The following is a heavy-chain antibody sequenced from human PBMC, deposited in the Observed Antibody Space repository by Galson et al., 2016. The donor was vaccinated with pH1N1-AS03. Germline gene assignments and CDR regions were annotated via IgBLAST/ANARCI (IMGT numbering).Heavy chain of an antibody. J-gene: IGHJ4*02. D-gene: IGHD6-13*01. CDR2: ISGNGVST. Sequence: SLRLSCAASGFIFSNIGMYWVRQAPGKGLEYVSAISGNGVSTYYANSVKGRFTISRDNSKNTLYLQMGSLRAEDMAVYYCARGPVSYSNYWFPPPDYWGQGTLVTVSS. V-gene: IGHV3-64*01. CDR3: ARGPVSYSNYWFPPPDY. CDR1: GFIFSNIG.